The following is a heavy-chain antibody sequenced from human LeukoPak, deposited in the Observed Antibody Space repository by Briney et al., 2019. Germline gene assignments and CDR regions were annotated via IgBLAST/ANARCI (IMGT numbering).Heavy chain of an antibody. D-gene: IGHD3-22*01. Sequence: GGSLRLSCAASGFTFSSYAMSWVRQAPGKGLEWVSAISGSGGSTYYADSVKGRFTISRDNSKNTLYLQMNSLRAEDTAVYYCARADYYGSSGYYPHAFDIWGQGTMVTVSS. V-gene: IGHV3-23*01. CDR3: ARADYYGSSGYYPHAFDI. J-gene: IGHJ3*02. CDR2: ISGSGGST. CDR1: GFTFSSYA.